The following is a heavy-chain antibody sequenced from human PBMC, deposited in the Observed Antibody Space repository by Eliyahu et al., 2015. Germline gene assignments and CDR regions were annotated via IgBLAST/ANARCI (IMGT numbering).Heavy chain of an antibody. CDR2: INHSGST. D-gene: IGHD5/OR15-5a*01. CDR1: GGSFSGYY. V-gene: IGHV4-34*01. CDR3: ARGITVFYYYYGMDV. J-gene: IGHJ6*02. Sequence: QVQLQQWGAGLLKPSETLSLTCAVYGGSFSGYYWSWIRQPPGKGLEWIGEINHSGSTNYNPSLKSRVTISVDTSKNQFSLKLSSVTAADTAVYYCARGITVFYYYYGMDVWGQGTTVTVSS.